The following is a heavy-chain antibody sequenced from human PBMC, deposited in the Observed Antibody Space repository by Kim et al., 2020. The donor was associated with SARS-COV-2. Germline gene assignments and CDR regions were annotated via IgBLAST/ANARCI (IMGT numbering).Heavy chain of an antibody. CDR3: AKATYRGSYYSDS. D-gene: IGHD1-26*01. J-gene: IGHJ4*02. V-gene: IGHV3-30*02. Sequence: AEPVKGRFTISRANSRNTLYLQMNGLRPEDTAVYYCAKATYRGSYYSDSWGQGTLVTVSA.